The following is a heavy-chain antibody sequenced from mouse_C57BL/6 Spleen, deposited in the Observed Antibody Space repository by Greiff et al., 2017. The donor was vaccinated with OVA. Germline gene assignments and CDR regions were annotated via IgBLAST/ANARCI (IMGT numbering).Heavy chain of an antibody. Sequence: VQLQQSGPELVKPGASVKISCKASGYSFTDYNMNWVKQSNGKSLEWIGVINPNYGTTSYNQKFKGKATLPVDQSSSTAYMQLNSLTSEDSAVYYCARGAYYSNYEGGAMDYWGQGTSVTVSS. CDR3: ARGAYYSNYEGGAMDY. CDR1: GYSFTDYN. J-gene: IGHJ4*01. CDR2: INPNYGTT. V-gene: IGHV1-39*01. D-gene: IGHD2-5*01.